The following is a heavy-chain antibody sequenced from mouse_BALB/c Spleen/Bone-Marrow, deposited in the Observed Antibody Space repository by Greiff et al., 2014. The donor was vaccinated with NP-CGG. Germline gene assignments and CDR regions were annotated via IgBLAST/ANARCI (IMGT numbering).Heavy chain of an antibody. V-gene: IGHV5-9-1*01. CDR2: ISSGGSYT. D-gene: IGHD1-1*01. CDR1: GFTFSSYA. J-gene: IGHJ1*01. Sequence: DVMLVESGGGLVKPGGSLKLSCAASGFTFSSYAMSWVRQTPEKRLEWVATISSGGSYTYYADSVKGRLTISRDTAKNTLYLQMSSLRSEDTAIYYCARQDYYGSSPHWYFDVWGAGTTVTVSS. CDR3: ARQDYYGSSPHWYFDV.